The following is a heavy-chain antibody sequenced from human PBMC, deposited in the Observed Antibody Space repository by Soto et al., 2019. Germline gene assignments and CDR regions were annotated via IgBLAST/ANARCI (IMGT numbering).Heavy chain of an antibody. V-gene: IGHV1-18*01. D-gene: IGHD4-17*01. CDR3: ARDRTSRDYGDYELGH. J-gene: IGHJ4*02. CDR2: ISAYNGNT. CDR1: GYTFTSYG. Sequence: ASVKVSCKASGYTFTSYGISWVRQAPGQGLEWMGWISAYNGNTNSAQKFQGRVTMTTDAFTATAYMELRSLRSDDTAVYYCARDRTSRDYGDYELGHWGQGTLVTVSS.